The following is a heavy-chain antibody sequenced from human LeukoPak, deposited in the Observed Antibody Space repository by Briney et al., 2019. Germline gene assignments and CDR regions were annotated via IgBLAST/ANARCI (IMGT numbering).Heavy chain of an antibody. D-gene: IGHD3-22*01. CDR2: ISSSSSYI. CDR1: GFTFSSYS. Sequence: GGSLRLSCAASGFTFSSYSMNWVRQAPGKGLEWVSSISSSSSYIYYADSVKGRFTISRDNAKNSLYLQMNSLRAEDTAVYYCARSADYDSSFFDYWGQGTLVTVSS. J-gene: IGHJ4*02. V-gene: IGHV3-21*04. CDR3: ARSADYDSSFFDY.